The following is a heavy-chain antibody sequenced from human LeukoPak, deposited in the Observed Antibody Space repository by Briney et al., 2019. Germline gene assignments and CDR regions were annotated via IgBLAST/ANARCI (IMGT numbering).Heavy chain of an antibody. CDR3: ARGDYGSNSHFDS. Sequence: GASVKVSCKASGYTFTSYAIHWVRQAPGQRLEWMGWINAGNDDTKYSQEFQGRVTITRDTSASTAYMELSSLRSEYTAVYYCARGDYGSNSHFDSWGQGTLVTVSS. J-gene: IGHJ4*02. CDR1: GYTFTSYA. D-gene: IGHD4-23*01. CDR2: INAGNDDT. V-gene: IGHV1-3*01.